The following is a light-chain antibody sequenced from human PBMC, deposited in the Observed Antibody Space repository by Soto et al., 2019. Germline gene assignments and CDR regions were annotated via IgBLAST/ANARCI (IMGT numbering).Light chain of an antibody. CDR3: QQTYATPIT. V-gene: IGKV1-39*01. Sequence: DIPMTQSPSSLSASVGDRVTITCRASHPISNYLNWYQHRPGKAPKLLIYGASTLQSGVPSRFSGSESGTDFTLTITSLQHEDCDTYYCQQTYATPITLGQGTRLEI. J-gene: IGKJ5*01. CDR1: HPISNY. CDR2: GAS.